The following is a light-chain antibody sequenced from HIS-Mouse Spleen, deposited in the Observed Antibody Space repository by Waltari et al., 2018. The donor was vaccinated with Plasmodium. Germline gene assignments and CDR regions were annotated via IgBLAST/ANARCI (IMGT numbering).Light chain of an antibody. CDR3: QAWDSSTVV. J-gene: IGLJ2*01. V-gene: IGLV3-1*01. Sequence: SYELTQTPSVSVSPGQAASITCCGGKLGENYSCGHQQKPGKSPVLVIYQDSKRPSGIPERFSGSDSGNTATLTISGTQAMDEADYYCQAWDSSTVVFGGGTKLTVL. CDR2: QDS. CDR1: KLGENY.